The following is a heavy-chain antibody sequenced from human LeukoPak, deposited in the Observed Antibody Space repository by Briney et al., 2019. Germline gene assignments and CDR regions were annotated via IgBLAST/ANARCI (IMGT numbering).Heavy chain of an antibody. CDR2: ISGSGGST. D-gene: IGHD1/OR15-1a*01. CDR1: GFTFSNHA. V-gene: IGHV3-23*01. Sequence: GGSLRLSCAASGFTFSNHAMSWVRPAPGKGLELVSAISGSGGSTYYADSVKGRITISRDNSKNTLYLQMNGLRAEESAVYYCAKTLGNRPYSSYSMDVGGKGTTVTVSS. J-gene: IGHJ6*04. CDR3: AKTLGNRPYSSYSMDV.